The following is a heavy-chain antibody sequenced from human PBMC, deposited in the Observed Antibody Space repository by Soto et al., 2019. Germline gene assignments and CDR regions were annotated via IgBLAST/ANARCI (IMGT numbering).Heavy chain of an antibody. CDR3: AQRAPPGSSSWYSFDY. D-gene: IGHD6-13*01. CDR2: IYWNDDK. CDR1: GFSLSTSGVG. Sequence: SCPTLVNPTQTLTLTCTFSGFSLSTSGVGVGWIRQPPGKALEWLALIYWNDDKRYSPSLKSRLTITKDTSKNQVVLTMTNMDPVDTATYYCAQRAPPGSSSWYSFDYWGQGTLVTVYS. J-gene: IGHJ4*02. V-gene: IGHV2-5*01.